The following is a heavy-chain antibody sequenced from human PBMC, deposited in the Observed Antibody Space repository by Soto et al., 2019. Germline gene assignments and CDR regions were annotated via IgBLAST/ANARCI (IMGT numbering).Heavy chain of an antibody. CDR2: ISGSGGST. Sequence: GGSLRLSCAASGFTFSSYAMSWVRQAPGKGLEWVSAISGSGGSTYYADSVKGRFTISRDNSKNTLYLQMNSLRAEDTAVYYCAKDALVPVYYDILTGTNDWGQGALVTVSS. CDR3: AKDALVPVYYDILTGTND. V-gene: IGHV3-23*01. D-gene: IGHD3-9*01. J-gene: IGHJ4*02. CDR1: GFTFSSYA.